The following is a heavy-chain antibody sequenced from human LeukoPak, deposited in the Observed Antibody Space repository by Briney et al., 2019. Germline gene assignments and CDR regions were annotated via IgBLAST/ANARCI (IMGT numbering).Heavy chain of an antibody. D-gene: IGHD3-16*01. CDR1: GFSFSTYS. CDR2: IWYDGSNK. V-gene: IGHV3-33*08. CDR3: ASWGDDGFDI. Sequence: AGGSLRLSCAASGFSFSTYSMNWVRQAPGKGLEWVAVIWYDGSNKYYADSVKGRFTISRDNSKNTLYLQMNSLRAEDTAMYYCASWGDDGFDIWGQGTMVTVSS. J-gene: IGHJ3*02.